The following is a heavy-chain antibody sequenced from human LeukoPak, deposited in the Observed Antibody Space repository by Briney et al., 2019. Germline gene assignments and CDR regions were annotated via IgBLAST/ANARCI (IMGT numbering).Heavy chain of an antibody. D-gene: IGHD6-19*01. CDR3: AKDRGSGWSPYYFDY. J-gene: IGHJ4*02. CDR1: GFTFSSYE. CDR2: ISSSGSTI. V-gene: IGHV3-48*03. Sequence: PGGSLRLSCAASGFTFSSYEMNWVRQAPGKGLEWVSYISSSGSTIYYADSVKGRFTISRDNSKNTVYLQMNSMRPEDTAVYYCAKDRGSGWSPYYFDYWGQGTLVTVSS.